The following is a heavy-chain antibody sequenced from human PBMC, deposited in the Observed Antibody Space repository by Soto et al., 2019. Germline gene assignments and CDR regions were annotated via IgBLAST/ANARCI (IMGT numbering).Heavy chain of an antibody. CDR2: IWYDGSNK. J-gene: IGHJ3*02. D-gene: IGHD3-22*01. CDR1: GFTFSSYG. V-gene: IGHV3-33*01. CDR3: ARDGDSSGYASGDAFDI. Sequence: QVQLVESGGGVVQPGRSLRLSCAASGFTFSSYGMHWVRQAPGKGLEWGAVIWYDGSNKYYADSVKGRFTISRDNSKNTLYLQMNSLRAEDTAVYYCARDGDSSGYASGDAFDIWGQGTMVTVSS.